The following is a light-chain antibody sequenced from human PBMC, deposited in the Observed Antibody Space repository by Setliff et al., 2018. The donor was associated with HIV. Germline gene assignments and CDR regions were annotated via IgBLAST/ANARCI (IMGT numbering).Light chain of an antibody. Sequence: LTQPASVSGSPGQSITISCTGTSSDVGRYNYVSWYQQHPGKTPKLIIYDVSKWPSGVSNRFSASKSGHTASLTISGLQAEDEADYYCCSYTSISTYVFGTGTKVTVL. CDR2: DVS. CDR1: SSDVGRYNY. CDR3: CSYTSISTYV. J-gene: IGLJ1*01. V-gene: IGLV2-14*03.